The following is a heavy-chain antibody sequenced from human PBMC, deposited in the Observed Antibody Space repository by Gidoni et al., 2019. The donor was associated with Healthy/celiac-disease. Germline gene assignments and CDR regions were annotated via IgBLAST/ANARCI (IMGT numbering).Heavy chain of an antibody. CDR3: APARWNYAGRGVGWFDP. CDR2: INHSGST. V-gene: IGHV4-34*01. D-gene: IGHD1-7*01. CDR1: GGSFSGYY. Sequence: QVQLQQWGAGLLKPSETLSLTCAVYGGSFSGYYWSWIRQPPGKGLEWIGEINHSGSTNYNPSLKSRVTISVDTSKNQFSLKLSSVTAADTAVYYCAPARWNYAGRGVGWFDPWGQGTLVTVSS. J-gene: IGHJ5*02.